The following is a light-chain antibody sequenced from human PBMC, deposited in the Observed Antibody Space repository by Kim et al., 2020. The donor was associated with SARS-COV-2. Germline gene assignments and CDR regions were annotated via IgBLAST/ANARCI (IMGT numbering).Light chain of an antibody. Sequence: EIVLTQSPGTLSLSPGERATLSCRASQSVDSTYLAWYQQKPGQAPRLLIYGASSRATGIPDRFSGSGSGTDFSLTISRLEPEDFAVYYCQQYGNSPPNTFGQGTKLEI. CDR3: QQYGNSPPNT. CDR2: GAS. V-gene: IGKV3-20*01. CDR1: QSVDSTY. J-gene: IGKJ2*01.